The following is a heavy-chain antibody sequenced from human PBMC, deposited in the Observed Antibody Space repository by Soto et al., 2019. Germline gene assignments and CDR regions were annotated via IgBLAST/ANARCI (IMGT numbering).Heavy chain of an antibody. CDR1: SGSISSSNW. CDR2: IYHSGST. CDR3: ASGYCSGGSCYSFAFDI. V-gene: IGHV4-4*02. D-gene: IGHD2-15*01. Sequence: QVQLQESGPGLVKPSGTLSLTCAVSSGSISSSNWWSWVRQPPGKGLAWIGEIYHSGSTNYNPSLKSRVTISVDKSKNQFSLKLSSVTAADTAVYYCASGYCSGGSCYSFAFDIWGQGTMVTVSS. J-gene: IGHJ3*02.